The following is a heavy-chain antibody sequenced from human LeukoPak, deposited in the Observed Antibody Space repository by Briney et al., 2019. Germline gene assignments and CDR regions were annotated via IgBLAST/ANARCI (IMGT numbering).Heavy chain of an antibody. CDR2: ITQTRST. CDR1: GGSITTSF. Sequence: PSETLSLTCAVYGGSITTSFWSWIRQPPGKGLEWIGEITQTRSTIYSPSLQSRVSISRDASKNQLSLKLRSVTAADTAVYYCARFPYSGNLYLYFDYWSQGSLVTASS. D-gene: IGHD1-26*01. J-gene: IGHJ4*02. V-gene: IGHV4-34*01. CDR3: ARFPYSGNLYLYFDY.